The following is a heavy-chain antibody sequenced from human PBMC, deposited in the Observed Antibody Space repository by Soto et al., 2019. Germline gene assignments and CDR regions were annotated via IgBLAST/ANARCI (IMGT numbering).Heavy chain of an antibody. J-gene: IGHJ4*02. CDR2: ISFNGIDT. Sequence: SHCRAASECNCKNHAMHRIRQEPGQGLEWVGVISFNGIDTYYADSVKGRVTISRDNSRNTVFLQMTSLRTEDTAVFYCAIVIERIRGPHHNSVVPGHWGKGTL. V-gene: IGHV3-30*04. CDR3: AIVIERIRGPHHNSVVPGH. CDR1: ECNCKNHA. D-gene: IGHD3-10*02.